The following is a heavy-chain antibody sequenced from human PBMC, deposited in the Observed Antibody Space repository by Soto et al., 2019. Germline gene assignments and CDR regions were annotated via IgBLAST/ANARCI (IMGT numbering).Heavy chain of an antibody. CDR1: GGSFRCYY. CDR2: INHSGST. Sequence: PEATLVLTFTFYGGSFRCYYRSWIRQPLGKVLEWIGEINHSGSTNYSPSLKSRVTISVDTYKNQFSLKLSSVTAADTAVYYCASGDAVGEDYWGQGTLVTV. J-gene: IGHJ4*02. D-gene: IGHD1-26*01. V-gene: IGHV4-34*01. CDR3: ASGDAVGEDY.